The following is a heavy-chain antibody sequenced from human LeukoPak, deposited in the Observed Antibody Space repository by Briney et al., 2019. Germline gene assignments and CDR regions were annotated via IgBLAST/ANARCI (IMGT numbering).Heavy chain of an antibody. CDR2: IWFDGSDK. CDR3: AREQFDGFDY. CDR1: GFTFSSYA. Sequence: GGSLRLSCAASGFTFSSYAMHWVRQPPGKGLEWVAVIWFDGSDKYYADSVKGRFTISRDNSKNTLYLQMNSLRAEDTAVYYCAREQFDGFDYWGQGTLVTVSS. J-gene: IGHJ4*02. D-gene: IGHD5-24*01. V-gene: IGHV3-33*08.